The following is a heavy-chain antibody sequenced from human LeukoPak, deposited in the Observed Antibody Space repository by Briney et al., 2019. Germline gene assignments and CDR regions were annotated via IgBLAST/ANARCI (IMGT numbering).Heavy chain of an antibody. CDR2: IYYSGST. CDR1: GGSISSYH. D-gene: IGHD5-12*01. CDR3: ARDVATIGIPHVDYMDV. J-gene: IGHJ6*03. Sequence: SETLSLTCTVSGGSISSYHWSWIRQPPGKGLEWIGYIYYSGSTNYNPSLKSRVTISVDTSKNQFSLKLSSVTAADTAVYYCARDVATIGIPHVDYMDVWGKGTTVTVSS. V-gene: IGHV4-59*01.